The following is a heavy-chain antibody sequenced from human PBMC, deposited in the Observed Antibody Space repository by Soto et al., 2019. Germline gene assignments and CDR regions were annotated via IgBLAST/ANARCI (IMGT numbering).Heavy chain of an antibody. D-gene: IGHD2-2*01. CDR1: GGSISSYY. CDR2: IYYSGST. CDR3: ARLVLGYCSSTSCYDGWFDP. J-gene: IGHJ5*02. V-gene: IGHV4-59*08. Sequence: PSETLSLTCTVSGGSISSYYWSWIRQPPGKGLDWIGYIYYSGSTNYNPSLKSRVTISVDTSKNQFSLKLSSVTAADTAVYYCARLVLGYCSSTSCYDGWFDPWGQGTLVTVSS.